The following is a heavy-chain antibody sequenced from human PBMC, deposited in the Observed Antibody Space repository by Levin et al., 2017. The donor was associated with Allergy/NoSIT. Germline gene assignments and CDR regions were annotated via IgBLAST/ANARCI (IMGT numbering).Heavy chain of an antibody. CDR2: TYYRSKWYS. J-gene: IGHJ4*02. CDR1: GDSVSSNSAA. V-gene: IGHV6-1*01. Sequence: SQTLSLTCAISGDSVSSNSAAWNWIRQSPSRGLEWLGMTYYRSKWYSDYAVSVKSRITINPDTSKNQFSLQLNSVTPEDTAVYYCARTGPNRIAAAGNFDYWGQGTLVTVSS. D-gene: IGHD6-13*01. CDR3: ARTGPNRIAAAGNFDY.